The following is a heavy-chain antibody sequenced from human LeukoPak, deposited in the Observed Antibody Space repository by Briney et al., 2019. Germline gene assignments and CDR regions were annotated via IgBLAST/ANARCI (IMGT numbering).Heavy chain of an antibody. J-gene: IGHJ4*02. V-gene: IGHV4-59*01. CDR2: IYYSGST. CDR1: GGSISSYY. CDR3: ARVVGSGRHLFDY. D-gene: IGHD6-19*01. Sequence: SETLSLTCTVPGGSISSYYWSWIRQPPGKGLEWIGYIYYSGSTNYNPSLKSRVTISVDTSKNQFSLKLSSVTAADTAVYYCARVVGSGRHLFDYWGQGTLVTVSS.